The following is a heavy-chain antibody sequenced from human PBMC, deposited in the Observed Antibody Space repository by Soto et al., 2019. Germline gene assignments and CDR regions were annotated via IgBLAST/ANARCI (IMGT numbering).Heavy chain of an antibody. CDR1: GGSISSGGYY. J-gene: IGHJ5*02. D-gene: IGHD4-17*01. V-gene: IGHV4-31*03. Sequence: SETLSLTCTVSGGSISSGGYYWSWIRQHPGKGLEWIGYTFYSGATYYNPSLKSRTIISVDTSKNQFSLALTSLTAADTAVYYCARVQPYDYGANTGWLDPWGQGTLVTVSS. CDR3: ARVQPYDYGANTGWLDP. CDR2: TFYSGAT.